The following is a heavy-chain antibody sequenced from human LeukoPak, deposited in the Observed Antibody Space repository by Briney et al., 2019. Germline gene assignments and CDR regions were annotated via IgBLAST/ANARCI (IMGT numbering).Heavy chain of an antibody. D-gene: IGHD4/OR15-4a*01. CDR3: ARDRYGDYGDAFDL. J-gene: IGHJ3*01. V-gene: IGHV3-48*03. Sequence: GGSLRLSCAASGFTFSSYEMNWLRQAPWKGPEWVSYVSVSGNTKKYADSVKGRFSISRDNAQNSLYLQMNSLRAEDTAVYYCARDRYGDYGDAFDLWGQGTMVTVSS. CDR2: VSVSGNTK. CDR1: GFTFSSYE.